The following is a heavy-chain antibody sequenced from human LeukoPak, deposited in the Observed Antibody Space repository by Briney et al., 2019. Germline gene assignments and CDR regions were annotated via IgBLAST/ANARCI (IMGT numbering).Heavy chain of an antibody. CDR3: ARPRYNWNHAEFDP. CDR2: INPNSGGT. J-gene: IGHJ5*02. CDR1: GYTFTGYY. D-gene: IGHD1-14*01. Sequence: ASVKVSCKASGYTFTGYYMHWVRQAPGQGLEWMGWINPNSGGTNYAQKFQGRVTMTRDTSISTAYMELSRLRSDDTAVYYCARPRYNWNHAEFDPWGQGTLVTVSS. V-gene: IGHV1-2*02.